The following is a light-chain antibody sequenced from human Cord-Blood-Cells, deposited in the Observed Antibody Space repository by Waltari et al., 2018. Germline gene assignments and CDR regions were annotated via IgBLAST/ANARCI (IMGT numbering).Light chain of an antibody. V-gene: IGLV1-44*01. CDR2: SNN. J-gene: IGLJ2*01. CDR1: SSNIGSNT. CDR3: AAWDDSLNGVV. Sequence: QSVLTQPPSASGTPGQRVTISCSGSSSNIGSNTVNWYQQLPGTAPKLLIYSNNQRPSGVPGRFSGSKSGAGASLASFGLQAEDEADYYCAAWDDSLNGVVFGWGTKLTAL.